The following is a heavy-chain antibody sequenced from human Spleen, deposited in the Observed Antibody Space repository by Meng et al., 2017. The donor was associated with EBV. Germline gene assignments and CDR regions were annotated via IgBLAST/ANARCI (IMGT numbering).Heavy chain of an antibody. D-gene: IGHD4-17*01. V-gene: IGHV3-66*01. CDR2: IHTGGST. CDR1: GFTVSSNY. Sequence: EVQVIESGGGLVQPGGSLILSLAASGFTVSSNYMSWVRQAPGKGLEWVSIIHTGGSTYYADSVKGRFTISRDNSKNTLSLQMNSLRAEDTAVYYCARDPYGDYSDYWGQGTLVTVSS. J-gene: IGHJ4*02. CDR3: ARDPYGDYSDY.